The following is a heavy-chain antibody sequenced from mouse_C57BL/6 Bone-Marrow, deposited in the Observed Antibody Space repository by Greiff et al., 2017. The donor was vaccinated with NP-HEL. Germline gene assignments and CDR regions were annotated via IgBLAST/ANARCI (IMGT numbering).Heavy chain of an antibody. Sequence: ESGGGLVKPGGSLKLSCAASGFTFSSYAMSWVRQTPEKRLEWVATISDGGSYTYYPDNVKGRFTISRDNAKNNLYLQMSHLKSEDTAMYYCARDQGLLSFDYWGQGTTLTVSS. J-gene: IGHJ2*01. CDR1: GFTFSSYA. V-gene: IGHV5-4*01. CDR3: ARDQGLLSFDY. D-gene: IGHD2-10*01. CDR2: ISDGGSYT.